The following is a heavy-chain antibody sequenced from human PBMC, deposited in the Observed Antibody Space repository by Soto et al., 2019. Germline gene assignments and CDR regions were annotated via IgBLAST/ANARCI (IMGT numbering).Heavy chain of an antibody. J-gene: IGHJ4*02. D-gene: IGHD5-12*01. CDR2: ISGGGDKS. Sequence: EVQLLESGGDLVQPGGSLRLSCAASGFTFSRNSMTWVRQAPGKGLEWVSGISGGGDKSWHADSVKGRFTISRDNSKNTVYLKMNSLRVDDTAVYFCSKWDGYGDYWGQGTLVTVSS. CDR1: GFTFSRNS. V-gene: IGHV3-23*01. CDR3: SKWDGYGDY.